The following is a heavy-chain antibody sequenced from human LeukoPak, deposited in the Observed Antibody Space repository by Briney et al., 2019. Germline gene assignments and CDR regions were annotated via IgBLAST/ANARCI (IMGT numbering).Heavy chain of an antibody. CDR1: GYTFTSYD. Sequence: ASVKVSCKASGYTFTSYDISWVRQATGQGLEWMGWMNPTSGDTEYAQKFQGRTTMTMSTSISTAYMELTSLRSEDTAVYYCARGHNYYGMDVWGQGTTVTVTS. V-gene: IGHV1-8*01. CDR2: MNPTSGDT. J-gene: IGHJ6*02. CDR3: ARGHNYYGMDV.